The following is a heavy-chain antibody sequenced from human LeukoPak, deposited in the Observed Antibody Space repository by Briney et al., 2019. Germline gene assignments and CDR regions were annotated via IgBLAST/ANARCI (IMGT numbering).Heavy chain of an antibody. CDR2: IISSSSYI. D-gene: IGHD5-24*01. CDR1: GFTFSGYS. V-gene: IGHV3-21*01. CDR3: ASTYNFDAFDI. Sequence: GGSLRLSCAASGFTFSGYSMNWVRQAPGKGLEWVSSIISSSSYIYYADSVKGRFTISRDNAKNSLYLQMNSLRAEDTAVYYCASTYNFDAFDIWGQGTMVTVSS. J-gene: IGHJ3*02.